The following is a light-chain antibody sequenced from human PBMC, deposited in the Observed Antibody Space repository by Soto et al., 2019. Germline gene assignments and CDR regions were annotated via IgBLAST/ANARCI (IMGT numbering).Light chain of an antibody. CDR1: QGISSY. V-gene: IGKV1-8*01. Sequence: AIRMTQSPSSFSASTGDRVTITCRASQGISSYLAWYQQEPGKAPKLLIYAASTLQSGVPSRFSGSGSGTDFTLTISCLQSEDFATYYCQQYYSYPAFGQGTRLEIK. CDR2: AAS. J-gene: IGKJ5*01. CDR3: QQYYSYPA.